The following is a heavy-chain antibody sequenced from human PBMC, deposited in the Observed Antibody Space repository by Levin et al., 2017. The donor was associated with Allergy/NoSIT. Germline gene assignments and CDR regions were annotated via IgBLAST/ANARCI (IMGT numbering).Heavy chain of an antibody. CDR2: ISGSGGST. V-gene: IGHV3-23*01. Sequence: LSLTCAASGFTFSSYAMSWVRQAPGKGLEWVSAISGSGGSTYYADSVKGRFTISRDNSKNTLYLQMNSLRAEDTAVYYCAKDLGAATEAFDIWGQGTMVTVSS. CDR1: GFTFSSYA. D-gene: IGHD6-25*01. CDR3: AKDLGAATEAFDI. J-gene: IGHJ3*02.